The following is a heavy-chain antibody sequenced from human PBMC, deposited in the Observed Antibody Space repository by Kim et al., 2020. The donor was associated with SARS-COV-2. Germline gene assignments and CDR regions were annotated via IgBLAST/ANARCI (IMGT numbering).Heavy chain of an antibody. J-gene: IGHJ6*02. CDR2: IKSKTDGGTT. CDR1: GFTFSNAW. D-gene: IGHD2-8*01. V-gene: IGHV3-15*01. Sequence: GGSLRLSCAASGFTFSNAWMSWVRQAPGKGLEWVGRIKSKTDGGTTDYAAPVKGRFTISRDDSKNTLYLQMNSLKTEDTAVYYCTTTTGLMVYAISLGMDVWGQGTTVTVSS. CDR3: TTTTGLMVYAISLGMDV.